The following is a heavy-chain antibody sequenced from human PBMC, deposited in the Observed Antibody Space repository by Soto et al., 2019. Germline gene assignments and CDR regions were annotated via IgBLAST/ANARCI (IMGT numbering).Heavy chain of an antibody. V-gene: IGHV1-69*13. CDR2: IFPFFGTA. D-gene: IGHD3-22*01. J-gene: IGHJ4*02. Sequence: GAPVKVSCQASGVTLSRYAMSWVGQAPVQRLELMGGIFPFFGTANYAQKFQGRVTITADESTSTAYMELSSLRSEDTAVYYCARGRETYYYDSSGYSPLGYWGQGTLVNVSS. CDR3: ARGRETYYYDSSGYSPLGY. CDR1: GVTLSRYA.